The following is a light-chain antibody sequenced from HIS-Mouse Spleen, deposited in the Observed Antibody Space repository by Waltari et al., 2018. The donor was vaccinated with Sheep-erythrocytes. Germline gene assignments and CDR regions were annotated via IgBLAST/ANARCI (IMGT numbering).Light chain of an antibody. CDR1: SSNIGSNT. Sequence: QSVLTQPPSASGTPGQRVTISCSGSSSNIGSNTVNWYQQLPGTAPKPLIYSNNQRPSGVPDRFSGSKSGTSASLAISGLKSEDEADYYCAAWDDSLNGPVFGTGTKVTVL. CDR2: SNN. V-gene: IGLV1-44*01. J-gene: IGLJ1*01. CDR3: AAWDDSLNGPV.